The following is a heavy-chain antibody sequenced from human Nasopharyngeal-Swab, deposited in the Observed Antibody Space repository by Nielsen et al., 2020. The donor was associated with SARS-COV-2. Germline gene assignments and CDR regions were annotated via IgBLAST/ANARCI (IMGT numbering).Heavy chain of an antibody. CDR1: GFILSSYA. D-gene: IGHD2-21*02. CDR2: ISYDGSNK. V-gene: IGHV3-30-3*01. J-gene: IGHJ2*01. Sequence: GESLKISCAASGFILSSYAMHWVRQAPGKGLEWVAVISYDGSNKYYADSVKGRFTISRDNSKNTLYLQMNSLRAEDTAVYYCARGGLLELGFYWYFDLWGRGTLVTVSS. CDR3: ARGGLLELGFYWYFDL.